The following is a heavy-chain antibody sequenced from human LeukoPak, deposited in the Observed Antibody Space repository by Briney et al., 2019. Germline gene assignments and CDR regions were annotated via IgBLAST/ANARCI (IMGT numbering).Heavy chain of an antibody. CDR2: INHSGST. V-gene: IGHV4-34*01. CDR3: ATSAVAGNAFDI. D-gene: IGHD6-19*01. J-gene: IGHJ3*02. CDR1: GGSISNYY. Sequence: LSETPSLTCTVSGGSISNYYWSWIRQPPGKGLEWIGEINHSGSTNYNPSLKSRVTISVDTSKNQFSLKLKSVTAADTAVYYCATSAVAGNAFDIWGQGTMVAVSS.